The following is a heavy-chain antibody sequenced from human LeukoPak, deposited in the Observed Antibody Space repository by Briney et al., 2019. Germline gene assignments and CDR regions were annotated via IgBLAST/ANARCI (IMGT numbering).Heavy chain of an antibody. CDR2: IWYDGSNK. CDR1: GFTFSSYG. D-gene: IGHD2-15*01. CDR3: AKDSHIVVVAGVDSLMDV. Sequence: GGSLRLSCAASGFTFSSYGMHWVRQAPGKGLEWVAVIWYDGSNKYYADSVKGRFTISRDNSKNTLYLQMNSLRAEDTAVYYCAKDSHIVVVAGVDSLMDVWGKGTTVTVSS. J-gene: IGHJ6*03. V-gene: IGHV3-33*06.